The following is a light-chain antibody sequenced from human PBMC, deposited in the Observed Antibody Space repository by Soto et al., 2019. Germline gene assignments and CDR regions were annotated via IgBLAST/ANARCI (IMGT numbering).Light chain of an antibody. CDR1: QSISSF. CDR2: DSS. Sequence: EIVLTQSPATLSLSPGERATLSCRASQSISSFLAWYQQKPGQAPRLLIYDSSNRATGIPARFSGSGSGTDFTLTISSLEPEDFAVYYWQQRSNGPAYMFGQGTKLEIK. CDR3: QQRSNGPAYM. V-gene: IGKV3-11*01. J-gene: IGKJ2*01.